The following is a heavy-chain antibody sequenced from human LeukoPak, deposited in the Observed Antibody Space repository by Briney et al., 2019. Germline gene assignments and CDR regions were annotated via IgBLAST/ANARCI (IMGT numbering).Heavy chain of an antibody. CDR3: ARGYVGGTSSVFDY. Sequence: GRSLRLSCAASGFTVSSNYMSWVRQAPGKGLEWVSVIYSGGNTYYADSVKGRFTISRDNSKNTLYLQMNSLRAEDTAVYYCARGYVGGTSSVFDYWGQGTLVTVSS. CDR2: IYSGGNT. CDR1: GFTVSSNY. V-gene: IGHV3-66*01. J-gene: IGHJ4*02. D-gene: IGHD1-26*01.